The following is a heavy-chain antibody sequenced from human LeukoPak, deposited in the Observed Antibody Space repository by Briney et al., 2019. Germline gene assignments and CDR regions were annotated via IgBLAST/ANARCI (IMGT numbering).Heavy chain of an antibody. V-gene: IGHV4-4*09. D-gene: IGHD5-18*01. CDR1: GGSISSYY. Sequence: SETLSFTCTVPGGSISSYYWSWIRQPPGKGLEWIGYIYTSGSTNYNPSLKSRVTISVDTSKNQFSLKLSSVTAADTAVYYCARRGDTAAFDVDAFDIWGQGTMVTVSS. CDR3: ARRGDTAAFDVDAFDI. CDR2: IYTSGST. J-gene: IGHJ3*02.